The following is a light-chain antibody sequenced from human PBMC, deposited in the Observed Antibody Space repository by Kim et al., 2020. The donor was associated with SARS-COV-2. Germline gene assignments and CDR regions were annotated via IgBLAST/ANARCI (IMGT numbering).Light chain of an antibody. Sequence: LSVSPGERATLSCRASQSVSSYLAWYQQKPGQAPRLLIFDASNRATGIPARFSGSGSGTDFTLTISSLEPEDFAVYYCQQRGDWPTFGQGTKVE. V-gene: IGKV3-11*01. J-gene: IGKJ1*01. CDR2: DAS. CDR3: QQRGDWPT. CDR1: QSVSSY.